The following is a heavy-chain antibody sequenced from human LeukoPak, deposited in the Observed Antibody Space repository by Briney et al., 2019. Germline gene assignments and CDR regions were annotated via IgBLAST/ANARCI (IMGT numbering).Heavy chain of an antibody. V-gene: IGHV3-72*01. D-gene: IGHD6-13*01. CDR3: ARGGKQQLVPYYFDY. CDR1: GFTFSDHY. Sequence: PGGSLRLSCAASGFTFSDHYMDWVRQAPGKGLEWVGRTRNKANSYTTEYAASVKGRFTISRDDSKNSLYLQMSSLKTEDTAVYYCARGGKQQLVPYYFDYWGQGTLVTVSS. J-gene: IGHJ4*02. CDR2: TRNKANSYTT.